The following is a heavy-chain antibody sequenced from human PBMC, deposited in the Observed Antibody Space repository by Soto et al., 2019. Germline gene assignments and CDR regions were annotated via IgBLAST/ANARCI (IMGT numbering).Heavy chain of an antibody. D-gene: IGHD3-10*01. V-gene: IGHV1-69*02. CDR3: AAHYGSGSPKLYYYGMDL. CDR2: IIPILGIA. J-gene: IGHJ6*02. Sequence: QVQLVQSGAEVKKPGSSVKVSCKASGGTFSSYTISWVRQAPGQGLEWMGRIIPILGIANYAQKFQGRVTITAAKATSTAYMDLSSRRSEDTAVYYCAAHYGSGSPKLYYYGMDLWGQGTTVTVS. CDR1: GGTFSSYT.